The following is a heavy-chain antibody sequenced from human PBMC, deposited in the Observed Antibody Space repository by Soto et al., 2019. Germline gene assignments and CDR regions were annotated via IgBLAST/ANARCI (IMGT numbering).Heavy chain of an antibody. CDR3: ARRGVDTYSANWVH. J-gene: IGHJ5*02. Sequence: CTVSGGYSRSIDCWVWIRQPPGKGLEWIGSISYSGNTYHNPSLKSRVTISVDTSKNQFSLKLSSVTAADTAVYYCARRGVDTYSANWVH. CDR1: GGYSRSIDC. D-gene: IGHD3-10*01. CDR2: ISYSGNT. V-gene: IGHV4-39*01.